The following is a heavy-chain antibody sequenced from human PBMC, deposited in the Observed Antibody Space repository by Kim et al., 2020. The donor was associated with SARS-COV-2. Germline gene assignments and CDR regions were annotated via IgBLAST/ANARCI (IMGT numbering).Heavy chain of an antibody. CDR3: ARVVVVPAGLVYYYYYGMDV. D-gene: IGHD2-2*01. Sequence: SETLSLTCAVYGGSFSGYYWSWIRQPPGKGLEWIGEINHSGSTNYNPSLKSRVTISVDTSKNQFSLKLSSVTAADTAVYYCARVVVVPAGLVYYYYYGMDVWGQGTTVTVSS. CDR2: INHSGST. CDR1: GGSFSGYY. J-gene: IGHJ6*02. V-gene: IGHV4-34*01.